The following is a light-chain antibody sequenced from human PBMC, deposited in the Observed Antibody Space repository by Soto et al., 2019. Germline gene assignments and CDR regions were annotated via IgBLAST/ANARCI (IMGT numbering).Light chain of an antibody. CDR1: QSISDT. CDR2: GAS. V-gene: IGKV3-15*01. CDR3: QQYNSWPLT. Sequence: ILMVHSPASLSVPPVGRPTQSCRASQSISDTLAWHQQKPGQAPRLLIYGASTRATGFPARFSGSGSGTDFTLTISGLQSEDFAVYFCQQYNSWPLTFGQGTKGDIK. J-gene: IGKJ1*01.